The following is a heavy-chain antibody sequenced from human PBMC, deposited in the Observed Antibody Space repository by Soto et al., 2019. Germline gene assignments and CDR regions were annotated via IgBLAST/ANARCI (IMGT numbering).Heavy chain of an antibody. D-gene: IGHD3-3*01. Sequence: QVQLVESGGGVVQPGRSLRLSCAASGFTFSSYGMHWVRQAPGKGLEWVAVISYDGSNKYYADSVKGRFTISRDNSKNPLYLQMNSLRAEDTAVYYCAKDQDYDVWSGYSSRELDYWGQGTLVTVSS. J-gene: IGHJ4*02. CDR1: GFTFSSYG. V-gene: IGHV3-30*18. CDR3: AKDQDYDVWSGYSSRELDY. CDR2: ISYDGSNK.